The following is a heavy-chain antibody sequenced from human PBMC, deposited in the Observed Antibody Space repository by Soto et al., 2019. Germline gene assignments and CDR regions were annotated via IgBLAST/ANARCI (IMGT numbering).Heavy chain of an antibody. D-gene: IGHD4-17*01. CDR3: ARVFYGDYKAVDY. CDR2: ISYDGSNK. Sequence: QNAGSMELCCAASGFTFSIYAMHWVRQAPGKGLEWVAVISYDGSNKYYADSVKGRFTISRDNSKNTLYLQMNSLRAEDTAVYYCARVFYGDYKAVDYWGQGTLVTVSS. V-gene: IGHV3-30-3*01. J-gene: IGHJ4*02. CDR1: GFTFSIYA.